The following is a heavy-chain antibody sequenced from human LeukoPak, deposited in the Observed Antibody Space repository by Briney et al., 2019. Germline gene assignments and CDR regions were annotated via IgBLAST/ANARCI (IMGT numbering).Heavy chain of an antibody. V-gene: IGHV4-4*07. CDR2: IYPSGST. CDR1: GGSISSYY. CDR3: ARDLSTAYYYYYMDV. D-gene: IGHD2-2*01. J-gene: IGHJ6*03. Sequence: PSETLSLTCTVSGGSISSYYWSWIRQPAGKGLEWIGRIYPSGSTNYNPSLKSRVTMSVDTSKKQFSLKLSSVTAADTAVYFCARDLSTAYYYYYMDVWGKGTTVTVSS.